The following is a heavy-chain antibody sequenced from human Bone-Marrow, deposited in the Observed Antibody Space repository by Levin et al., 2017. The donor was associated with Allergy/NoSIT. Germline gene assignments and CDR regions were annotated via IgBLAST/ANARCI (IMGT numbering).Heavy chain of an antibody. J-gene: IGHJ4*02. Sequence: GESLKISCKASGYTFTSYAMHWVRQAPGQRLEWMGWINAGNGNTKYSQKFQGRVTITRDTSASTAYMELSSLRSEDTAVYYCAADSSGWYSNFDYWGQGTLVTVSS. CDR3: AADSSGWYSNFDY. V-gene: IGHV1-3*01. CDR1: GYTFTSYA. CDR2: INAGNGNT. D-gene: IGHD6-19*01.